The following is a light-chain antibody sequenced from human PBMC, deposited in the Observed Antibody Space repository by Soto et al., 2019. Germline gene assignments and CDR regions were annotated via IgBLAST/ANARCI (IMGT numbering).Light chain of an antibody. V-gene: IGKV3-20*01. CDR2: GAS. Sequence: EIVLTQSPGTLSLSPGERATLSCRASQTISSNYLAWYQQKPDQAPRLFIYGASRRATGIPDRFSGSGSGTDFTLTISRLQAEDFALYYCQQYGISLTFGGGTKVEIK. CDR3: QQYGISLT. J-gene: IGKJ4*01. CDR1: QTISSNY.